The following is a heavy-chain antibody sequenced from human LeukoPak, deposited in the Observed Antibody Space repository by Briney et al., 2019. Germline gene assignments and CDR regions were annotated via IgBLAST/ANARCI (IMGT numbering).Heavy chain of an antibody. Sequence: GGSLRLSCAGSGFDFSSYVIHWVRQAPGKGLEWVAVISSNGYEKEYADSVKGRFTVSRDNSNDTVYLQMHSLSAEDSSRYYCARGNLYIAATIENYWGQGTLVTVSS. CDR2: ISSNGYEK. V-gene: IGHV3-30-3*01. CDR3: ARGNLYIAATIENY. CDR1: GFDFSSYV. J-gene: IGHJ4*02. D-gene: IGHD1-1*01.